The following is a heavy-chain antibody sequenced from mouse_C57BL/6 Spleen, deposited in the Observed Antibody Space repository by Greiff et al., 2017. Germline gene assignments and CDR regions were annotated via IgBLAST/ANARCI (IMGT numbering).Heavy chain of an antibody. CDR2: ISSGSSTI. CDR1: GFTFSDYG. D-gene: IGHD1-1*01. Sequence: EVKLMESGGGLVKPGGSLKLSCAASGFTFSDYGMHWVRQAPEKGLEWVAYISSGSSTIYYADTVKGRFTISRDNAKNTLFLQMTRLRSEDTAMYYCARDYGSSLYYWGQGTTLTVSS. J-gene: IGHJ2*01. V-gene: IGHV5-17*01. CDR3: ARDYGSSLYY.